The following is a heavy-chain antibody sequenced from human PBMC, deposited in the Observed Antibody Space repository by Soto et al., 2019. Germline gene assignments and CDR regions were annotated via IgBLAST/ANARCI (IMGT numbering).Heavy chain of an antibody. J-gene: IGHJ6*01. CDR3: ARVTAAAGEYYCYGMGV. Sequence: QVQLVQSGAEVKKPGSSVKVSCKASGGTFSSYALSWVRQAPGQGLEWIGGILPIFGTANYAQKFQGRVTITADESTGTAYMELSSLRAEDTAVYYCARVTAAAGEYYCYGMGVWGQGTTVTGSS. D-gene: IGHD6-13*01. V-gene: IGHV1-69*12. CDR1: GGTFSSYA. CDR2: ILPIFGTA.